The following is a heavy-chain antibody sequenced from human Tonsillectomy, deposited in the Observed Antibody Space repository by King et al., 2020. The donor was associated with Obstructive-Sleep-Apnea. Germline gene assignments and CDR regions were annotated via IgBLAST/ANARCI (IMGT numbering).Heavy chain of an antibody. V-gene: IGHV4-39*07. CDR1: VGSTSSSSYY. D-gene: IGHD3-22*01. CDR2: MYYSGCT. J-gene: IGHJ3*02. Sequence: QLQESGPGLVKPSETLSLTCTVSVGSTSSSSYYWGWIRQPPGKGLEWIGSMYYSGCTYYNPPPRSRVTISVYTAKKQVSRKLSSVTAADTAVYYCAREEAITMIVVVINEDAFDIWGQGTMVTVSS. CDR3: AREEAITMIVVVINEDAFDI.